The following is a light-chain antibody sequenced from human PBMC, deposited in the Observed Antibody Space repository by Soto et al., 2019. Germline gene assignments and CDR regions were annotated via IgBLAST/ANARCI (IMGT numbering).Light chain of an antibody. CDR3: QQRSNWPLIT. V-gene: IGKV3-11*01. J-gene: IGKJ5*01. CDR1: QSVDNN. CDR2: GSF. Sequence: DIVMTQSPVTLSASPGESATLSCRASQSVDNNVAWYQQKPGQAPRLLIVGSFARATGIPARFSGSGSGTDFTLTISSLEPEDFAVYYCQQRSNWPLITFGQGTRLEIK.